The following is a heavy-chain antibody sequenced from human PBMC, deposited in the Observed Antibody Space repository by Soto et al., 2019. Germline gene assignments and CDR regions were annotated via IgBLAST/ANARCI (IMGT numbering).Heavy chain of an antibody. CDR1: GFTFSSYA. J-gene: IGHJ6*02. D-gene: IGHD5-18*01. CDR3: GKMDRGAMATYYYYCGMDV. Sequence: GGSLRLSCAASGFTFSSYAMSWVRQAPGKGLEWVSAISGSGGSTYYADSVKGRFTISRDNSKNTLYLQMNSLRAEDTAVYYCGKMDRGAMATYYYYCGMDVWGQGTTVTVSS. CDR2: ISGSGGST. V-gene: IGHV3-23*01.